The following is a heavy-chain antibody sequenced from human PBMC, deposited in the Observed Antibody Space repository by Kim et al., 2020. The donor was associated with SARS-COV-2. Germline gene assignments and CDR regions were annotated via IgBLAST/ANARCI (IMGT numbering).Heavy chain of an antibody. V-gene: IGHV3-33*06. CDR2: IWYDGSNK. J-gene: IGHJ6*02. D-gene: IGHD6-19*01. CDR1: GFTFSSYG. CDR3: AKDMKAVAGTYYYYGMDV. Sequence: GGSLRLSCAASGFTFSSYGMHWVRQAPGKGLEWVAVIWYDGSNKYYADSVKGRFTISRDNSKNTLYLQMNSLRAEDTAVYYCAKDMKAVAGTYYYYGMDVWGQGTTVTVSS.